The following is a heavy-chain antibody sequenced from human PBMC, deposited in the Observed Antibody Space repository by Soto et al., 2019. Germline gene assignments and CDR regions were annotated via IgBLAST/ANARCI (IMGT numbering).Heavy chain of an antibody. J-gene: IGHJ4*01. CDR2: IYWDDEK. CDR1: GCSLSTSGVG. CDR3: AHPAKGAIAAAYYFNY. D-gene: IGHD6-13*01. V-gene: IGHV2-5*02. Sequence: QITLKESGPTLVKPTQTLTLTCTFSGCSLSTSGVGVGWIRQPPGNALAWLALIYWDDEKRYSQSLKGRLTITKDTSKNQVVLTRTSMDPVDTDTYYCAHPAKGAIAAAYYFNYWGQGTLGPVS.